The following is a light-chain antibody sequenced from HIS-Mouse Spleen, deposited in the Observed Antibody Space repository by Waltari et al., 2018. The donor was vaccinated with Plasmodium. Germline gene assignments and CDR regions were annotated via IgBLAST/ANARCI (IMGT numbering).Light chain of an antibody. CDR1: SSNIGSNY. CDR2: RNN. Sequence: QSVLTQPPSASGTPGQRVTISCSGRSSNIGSNYVYWYQQRAGTAPKLLIYRNNQRPSGGPDRFSGSKSGTSASLAISGLRSEDEADYYCAAWDDSLSGRVFGGGTKLTVL. CDR3: AAWDDSLSGRV. V-gene: IGLV1-47*01. J-gene: IGLJ3*02.